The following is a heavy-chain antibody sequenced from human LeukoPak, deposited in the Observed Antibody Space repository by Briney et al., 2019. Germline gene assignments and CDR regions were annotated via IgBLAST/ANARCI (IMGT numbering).Heavy chain of an antibody. D-gene: IGHD6-13*01. CDR3: ARDSAPQQQYVLRYFDY. J-gene: IGHJ4*02. V-gene: IGHV1-69*05. CDR1: GGTFSSYA. Sequence: SVKVSCKASGGTFSSYAISWVRQAPGQGLEWMGRIIPIFGTANYAQKFQGRATITTDESTSTAYMELSSLRSEDTAVYYCARDSAPQQQYVLRYFDYWGQGTLVTVSS. CDR2: IIPIFGTA.